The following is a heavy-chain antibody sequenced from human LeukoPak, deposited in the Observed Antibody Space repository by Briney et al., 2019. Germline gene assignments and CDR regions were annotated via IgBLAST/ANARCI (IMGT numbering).Heavy chain of an antibody. D-gene: IGHD3-9*01. CDR1: GGSVSSDNW. Sequence: PSETLPLTCAVSGGSVSSDNWWSWVRQPPGKGLEWIGEIHHSGNTNYSPSLKSRVTISLDKSRNQFSLKLNSVTAADTAVYYCAKAGVWLPAVWGQGTLVTVSS. V-gene: IGHV4-4*02. CDR2: IHHSGNT. CDR3: AKAGVWLPAV. J-gene: IGHJ4*02.